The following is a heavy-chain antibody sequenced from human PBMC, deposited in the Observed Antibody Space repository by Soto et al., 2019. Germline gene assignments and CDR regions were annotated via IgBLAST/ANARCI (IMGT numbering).Heavy chain of an antibody. CDR1: GYIFTSYW. CDR3: ARRGDSAAAGKPFDY. Sequence: PGESLKISCNGSGYIFTSYWIGWVRQMPGKGLEWMGIIYPGDSDTRYSPSFQGQVTISADKSISTAYLQWSSLKASDTAMYYCARRGDSAAAGKPFDYWGQGTLVTVSS. J-gene: IGHJ4*02. D-gene: IGHD6-13*01. V-gene: IGHV5-51*01. CDR2: IYPGDSDT.